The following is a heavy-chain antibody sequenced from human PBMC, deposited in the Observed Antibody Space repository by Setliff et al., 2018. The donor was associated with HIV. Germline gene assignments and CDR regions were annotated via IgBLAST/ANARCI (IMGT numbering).Heavy chain of an antibody. CDR2: IIPMYGVT. V-gene: IGHV1-69*05. J-gene: IGHJ6*02. D-gene: IGHD1-26*01. Sequence: GASVKVSCKASGYTFTSYDISWVRQAPGQGPEWMGGIIPMYGVTNYAQKFQGRVTITTDESTSTAYMELSSLRSEDTAVYYCARDVWGSYSPSHYYGMDVWGQGTTVTVSS. CDR3: ARDVWGSYSPSHYYGMDV. CDR1: GYTFTSYD.